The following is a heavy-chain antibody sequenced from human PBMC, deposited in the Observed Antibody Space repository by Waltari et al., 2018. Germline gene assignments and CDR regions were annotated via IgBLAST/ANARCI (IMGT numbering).Heavy chain of an antibody. Sequence: EVQLVESGGGLVQPGGSLRLSCAASGFTFSNYAMSWVRQAPGKGLEWVSAISGSGGSTYYADSVMGRFTISRDNSKNTLYLQMNSLRAEDTAIYYCARPFYSESAFDIWGQGTMVTVSS. D-gene: IGHD2-15*01. V-gene: IGHV3-23*04. CDR1: GFTFSNYA. CDR2: ISGSGGST. J-gene: IGHJ3*02. CDR3: ARPFYSESAFDI.